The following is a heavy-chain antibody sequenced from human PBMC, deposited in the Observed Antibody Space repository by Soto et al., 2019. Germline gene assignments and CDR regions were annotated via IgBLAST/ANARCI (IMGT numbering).Heavy chain of an antibody. Sequence: GGSLRLSCAASGFTFSSYAMSWVRQAPGKGLEWVSDISGSGGSTYYADSVKGRFTISRDNSKNTLYLQMNSLRAEDTAVYYCAKNVPRIIMIVVASLGAFDIWGQGTMVTVSS. CDR1: GFTFSSYA. D-gene: IGHD3-22*01. V-gene: IGHV3-23*01. J-gene: IGHJ3*02. CDR3: AKNVPRIIMIVVASLGAFDI. CDR2: ISGSGGST.